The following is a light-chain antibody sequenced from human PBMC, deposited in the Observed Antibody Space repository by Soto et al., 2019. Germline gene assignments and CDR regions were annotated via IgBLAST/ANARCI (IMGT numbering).Light chain of an antibody. CDR2: DVN. CDR3: SSYTTTNTVL. CDR1: SSDIGAYNY. Sequence: QSALTQTASVSGSPGQSITISCTGTSSDIGAYNYVSWYQQHPGKAPKLIIYDVNNWPSGVSNRFSGSKSGSTASLIISGLPPEDEADYYCSSYTTTNTVLFGGGTKVTVL. J-gene: IGLJ2*01. V-gene: IGLV2-14*03.